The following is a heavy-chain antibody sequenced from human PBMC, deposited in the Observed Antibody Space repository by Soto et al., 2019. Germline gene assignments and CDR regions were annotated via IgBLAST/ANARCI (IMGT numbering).Heavy chain of an antibody. CDR1: GGTFSSYT. D-gene: IGHD6-13*01. V-gene: IGHV1-69*08. Sequence: QVQLVQSGAEVKKPGSSVKVSCKASGGTFSSYTISWVRQAPGQGLEWMGRIIPILGIANYAQKFQGRVTITADKSTSTAYMELSSLRSEDTAVYYCARESGDSSSESYYYGMDVWGQGTTVTVSS. J-gene: IGHJ6*02. CDR2: IIPILGIA. CDR3: ARESGDSSSESYYYGMDV.